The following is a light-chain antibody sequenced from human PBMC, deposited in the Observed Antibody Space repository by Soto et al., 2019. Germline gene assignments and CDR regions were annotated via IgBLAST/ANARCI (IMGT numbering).Light chain of an antibody. Sequence: QMSQSPSALSASVRDRVTITCRASQTISTWLAWYQQKPGRAPKLLIYKASSLESGVPSRFSGSGYGTEFTLTISSLQPDDIATYYCQQYNSYWTFGQGTKVEI. J-gene: IGKJ1*01. V-gene: IGKV1-5*03. CDR2: KAS. CDR1: QTISTW. CDR3: QQYNSYWT.